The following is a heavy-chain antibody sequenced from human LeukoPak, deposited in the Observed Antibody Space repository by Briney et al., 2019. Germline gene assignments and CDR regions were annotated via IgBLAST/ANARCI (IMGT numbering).Heavy chain of an antibody. Sequence: GGSLRLSCAPSGFTVSSSYMSWERQATGKGLEWVSVISSGGGTYFADSVKGRFTISRDNSKNTVFLQMNNLRADDTAMYYCARDRGIAAHYGMDVWGQGTTVTVSS. J-gene: IGHJ6*02. CDR1: GFTVSSSY. CDR2: ISSGGGT. CDR3: ARDRGIAAHYGMDV. D-gene: IGHD6-6*01. V-gene: IGHV3-53*01.